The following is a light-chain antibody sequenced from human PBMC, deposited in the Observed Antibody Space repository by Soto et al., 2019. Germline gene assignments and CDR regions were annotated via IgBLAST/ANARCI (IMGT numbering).Light chain of an antibody. Sequence: EIVLTQSPGTLSLSPGDRATLSCRATQSVSSGYLAWYQQKPGQAPRLIMSGASSRATGIPDRFSGSGSGTDFTLTISRLEPEDFAVDYCQQFVSSTITFGGGTKVEVK. CDR2: GAS. CDR3: QQFVSSTIT. J-gene: IGKJ4*01. V-gene: IGKV3-20*01. CDR1: QSVSSGY.